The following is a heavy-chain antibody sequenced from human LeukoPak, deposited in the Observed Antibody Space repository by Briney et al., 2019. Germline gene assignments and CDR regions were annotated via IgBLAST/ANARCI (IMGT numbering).Heavy chain of an antibody. CDR1: GGTFCSYA. Sequence: ASVKVSCKASGGTFCSYAISWVRQAPGQGLEWMGRIIPILGIANYAQKFQGRVTITADKSTSTAYMELSSLRSEDTAVYYCARGHCSGGSCYPGDYWGQGTLVTVSS. V-gene: IGHV1-69*04. CDR2: IIPILGIA. J-gene: IGHJ4*02. CDR3: ARGHCSGGSCYPGDY. D-gene: IGHD2-15*01.